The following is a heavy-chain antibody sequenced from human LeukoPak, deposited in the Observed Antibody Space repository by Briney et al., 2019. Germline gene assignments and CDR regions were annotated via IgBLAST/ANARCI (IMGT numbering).Heavy chain of an antibody. CDR2: INTDGNST. J-gene: IGHJ4*02. D-gene: IGHD1-26*01. V-gene: IGHV3-74*01. CDR3: ARSLNSGSYSDY. Sequence: GGSLRLSCTASGFTLSSYWMHWVRQAPGKGLVWVSRINTDGNSTTYADSVKGRFTISRDNAKNTLYLQMNSLRVEDTAVYFCARSLNSGSYSDYWGQGTLVTVSS. CDR1: GFTLSSYW.